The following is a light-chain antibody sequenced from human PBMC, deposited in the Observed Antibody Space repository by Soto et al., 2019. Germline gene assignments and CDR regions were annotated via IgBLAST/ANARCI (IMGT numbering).Light chain of an antibody. CDR2: GAS. J-gene: IGKJ3*01. CDR3: QQYNNWPFP. CDR1: QSVSSN. V-gene: IGKV3D-15*01. Sequence: EIVMTQSPATLSVSPGERATLSCRSSQSVSSNLAWYQQKPGQVPRLLIYGASTRAAGIPARFSGSGSGTAFTLPVSRLQAEDFAVYCGQQYNNWPFPVGPGTKGDIK.